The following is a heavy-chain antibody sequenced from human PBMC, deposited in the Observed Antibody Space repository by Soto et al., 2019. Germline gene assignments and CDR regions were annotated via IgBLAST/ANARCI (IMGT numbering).Heavy chain of an antibody. D-gene: IGHD3-9*01. CDR1: GYTFTSYA. J-gene: IGHJ5*02. CDR3: ARDHRYYGILTGYYPHSWFDP. V-gene: IGHV1-3*01. Sequence: ASVKVSCKASGYTFTSYAMHWVRQAPGQRLEWMGWINAGNGNTKYSQKFQGRVTITRDTSASTAYMELSSLRSEDTAVYYCARDHRYYGILTGYYPHSWFDPWGQGTLVTVSS. CDR2: INAGNGNT.